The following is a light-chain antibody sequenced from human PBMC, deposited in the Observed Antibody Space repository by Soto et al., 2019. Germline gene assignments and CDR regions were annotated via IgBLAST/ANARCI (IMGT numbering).Light chain of an antibody. CDR1: SSDVGGYNY. CDR3: SSYTTSNTRQIV. CDR2: EVT. V-gene: IGLV2-14*01. Sequence: QSVLTQPPSVSGTPAQSITISCTGTSSDVGGYNYVSWYQQHPSKHNKFKMYEVTNQPSGATNHISGHKPGETASLTIYEFQAEDEADYYCSSYTTSNTRQIVFGTGT. J-gene: IGLJ1*01.